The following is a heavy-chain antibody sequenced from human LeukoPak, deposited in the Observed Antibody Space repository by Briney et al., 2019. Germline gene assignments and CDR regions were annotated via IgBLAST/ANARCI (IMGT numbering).Heavy chain of an antibody. CDR2: IWYDGSNK. CDR3: ARDGGLGYCSSTSCYGPPYGMDV. V-gene: IGHV3-33*01. J-gene: IGHJ6*04. CDR1: GFTFSSYG. Sequence: PGGSLRPSCAASGFTFSSYGMHWVRQAPGKGLEWVAVIWYDGSNKYYADSVKGRFTISRDNSKNTLYLQMNSLRAEDTAVYYCARDGGLGYCSSTSCYGPPYGMDVWGKGTTVTVSS. D-gene: IGHD2-2*01.